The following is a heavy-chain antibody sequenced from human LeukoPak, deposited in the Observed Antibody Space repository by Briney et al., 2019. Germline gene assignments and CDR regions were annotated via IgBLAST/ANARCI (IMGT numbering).Heavy chain of an antibody. J-gene: IGHJ4*02. D-gene: IGHD1-26*01. V-gene: IGHV1-46*01. CDR1: GYTFTSYY. Sequence: ASVKVSCKASGYTFTSYYMHWVRQAPGQGLEWMGIINPSGGSTSYAQKFQGRVTMTRDTSTSTVYMELSSLRSEDTAVYYCARVNKRISGSYLNLYYFDYWGQGTLVTVSS. CDR3: ARVNKRISGSYLNLYYFDY. CDR2: INPSGGST.